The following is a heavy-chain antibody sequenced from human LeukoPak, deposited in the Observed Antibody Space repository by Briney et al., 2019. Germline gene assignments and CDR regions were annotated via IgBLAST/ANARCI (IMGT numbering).Heavy chain of an antibody. CDR1: GGSISSYF. V-gene: IGHV4-59*01. CDR3: ARESSSGFYFHY. CDR2: ICYSGST. J-gene: IGHJ4*02. Sequence: SETLSLTCTVSGGSISSYFWSWIRQPPGKGLEWIGYICYSGSTNYNPSLKSRVTISVGTSKNQFSLKLSSVTAADAAVYYCARESSSGFYFHYWGQGALVTVSS. D-gene: IGHD6-19*01.